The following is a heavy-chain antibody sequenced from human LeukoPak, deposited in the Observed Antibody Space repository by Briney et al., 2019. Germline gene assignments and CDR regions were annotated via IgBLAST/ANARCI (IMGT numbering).Heavy chain of an antibody. CDR3: ARRLGVYNWFDP. CDR2: IYYGGNT. J-gene: IGHJ5*02. D-gene: IGHD3-16*01. CDR1: GDSISDDY. V-gene: IGHV4-59*01. Sequence: KPSETLSLTCTVSGDSISDDYWSWIRQPPGKGLEFIGYIYYGGNTFYNPSLQRRVTISLDASKKQFSLKLNSMTPADTAVYYCARRLGVYNWFDPWGQGTLVTVSS.